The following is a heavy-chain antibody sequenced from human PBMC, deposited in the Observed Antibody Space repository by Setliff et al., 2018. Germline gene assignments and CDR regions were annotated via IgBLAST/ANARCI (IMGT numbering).Heavy chain of an antibody. J-gene: IGHJ4*02. D-gene: IGHD3-3*01. CDR3: ARAPRLEWILPTFDY. CDR2: ISAHDGKI. V-gene: IGHV1-18*01. Sequence: GASVKVSCKASGYTFTDYGINWVRQAPGQGLEWMGWISAHDGKINYTQGFQGRITMTTDPSTTTAYMELRGLRYDDTAVYYCARAPRLEWILPTFDYWGQGTPVTVS. CDR1: GYTFTDYG.